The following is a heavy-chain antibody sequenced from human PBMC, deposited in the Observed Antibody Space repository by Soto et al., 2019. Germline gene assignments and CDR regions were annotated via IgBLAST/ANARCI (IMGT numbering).Heavy chain of an antibody. CDR2: IYYSGST. Sequence: PSETLSLTCTVSGGSISSGGYYWSWIRHHPGKGLEWIGYIYYSGSTYYNPSLKSRVTISVDTSKNQFSLKLSSVTAADTAVYYCARDRAGDYAFDYWGQGTLVTVSS. CDR1: GGSISSGGYY. J-gene: IGHJ4*02. V-gene: IGHV4-31*03. D-gene: IGHD4-17*01. CDR3: ARDRAGDYAFDY.